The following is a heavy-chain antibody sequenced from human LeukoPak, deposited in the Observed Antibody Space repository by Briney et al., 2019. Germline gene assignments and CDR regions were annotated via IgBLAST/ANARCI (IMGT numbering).Heavy chain of an antibody. CDR1: GFTFSNYG. CDR2: TDTSGRYV. J-gene: IGHJ3*02. V-gene: IGHV3-21*06. Sequence: GGSLRLSCAASGFTFSNYGMNWVRQAPGKGLEWVSFTDTSGRYVYYGDSVKGRFTISRDNAKNLLFLQMNGLRAEDTALYYCARGRSITLLRGVAMSDGFDIWGRGAMVAVSS. D-gene: IGHD3-10*01. CDR3: ARGRSITLLRGVAMSDGFDI.